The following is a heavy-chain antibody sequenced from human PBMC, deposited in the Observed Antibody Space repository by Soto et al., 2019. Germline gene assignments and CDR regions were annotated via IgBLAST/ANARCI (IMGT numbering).Heavy chain of an antibody. CDR3: ARERWELLEGGFDY. CDR1: GGTFSSYT. V-gene: IGHV1-69*08. J-gene: IGHJ4*02. D-gene: IGHD1-26*01. Sequence: QVQLVQSGAEVKKPGSSVKVSCKASGGTFSSYTISWVRQAPGQGLEWMGRIIPILGIANYAQKFQGRVTMTADKSTSTAYMELSSLRSEDTAVYYCARERWELLEGGFDYWGQGTLVTVSS. CDR2: IIPILGIA.